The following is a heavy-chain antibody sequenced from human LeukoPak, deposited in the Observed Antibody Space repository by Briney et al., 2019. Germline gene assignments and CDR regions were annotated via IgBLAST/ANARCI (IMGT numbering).Heavy chain of an antibody. CDR2: INPNSGGT. V-gene: IGHV1-2*06. J-gene: IGHJ4*02. D-gene: IGHD6-19*01. CDR3: ARPKQWLPYDY. Sequence: EASVKVSCKASGYIFADYYMRWMRQAPGQGLEWMGRINPNSGGTNYAQKFQGRVTMTRDTSISTAYMELSRLRSDDTAVYYCARPKQWLPYDYWGQGTLVTVSS. CDR1: GYIFADYY.